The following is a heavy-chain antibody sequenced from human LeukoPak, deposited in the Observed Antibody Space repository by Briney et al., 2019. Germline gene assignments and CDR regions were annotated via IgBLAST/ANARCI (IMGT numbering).Heavy chain of an antibody. D-gene: IGHD6-19*01. V-gene: IGHV3-11*06. J-gene: IGHJ4*02. CDR3: ATKVAGTSHFSY. CDR1: GFTFSDYH. Sequence: GGSLRLSCAASGFTFSDYHMSWIRQAPGKGLEWVSYIRSSSSDINYADSVRGRFTISRDNAKNSLYLQMHRLSAEDTAVYYCATKVAGTSHFSYWGQGTRVAVSS. CDR2: IRSSSSDI.